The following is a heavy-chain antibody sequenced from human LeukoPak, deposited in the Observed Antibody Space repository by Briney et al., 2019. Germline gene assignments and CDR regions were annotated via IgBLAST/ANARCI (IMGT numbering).Heavy chain of an antibody. J-gene: IGHJ4*02. CDR2: IIPIFGTA. CDR1: GGTFSSYA. D-gene: IGHD3-10*01. Sequence: SVKVSCKASGGTFSSYAISWVRQAPGQGLEWMGGIIPIFGTANYAQKFQGRVTITADKSTSTAYMELSSLRSEDTAVYYCAIDRFPLYYFDYWGQGTLVTVSS. V-gene: IGHV1-69*06. CDR3: AIDRFPLYYFDY.